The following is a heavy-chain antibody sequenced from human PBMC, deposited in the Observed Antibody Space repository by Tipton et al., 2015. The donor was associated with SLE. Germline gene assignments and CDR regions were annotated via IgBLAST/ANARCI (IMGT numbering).Heavy chain of an antibody. V-gene: IGHV4-39*07. J-gene: IGHJ1*01. CDR1: GGSISSSSYY. Sequence: TLSLTCTVSGGSISSSSYYWGWIRQPPGKGLEWIGSIYYSGSTYYNPSLKSRVTISVDTSKNQFSLKLSSVTAADTAVYYCARDNCGGDCYRYLQHWGQGTLVTVSS. CDR3: ARDNCGGDCYRYLQH. CDR2: IYYSGST. D-gene: IGHD2-21*01.